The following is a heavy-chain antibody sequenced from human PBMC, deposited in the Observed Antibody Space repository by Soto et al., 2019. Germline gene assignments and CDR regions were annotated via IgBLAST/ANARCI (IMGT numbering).Heavy chain of an antibody. V-gene: IGHV3-66*01. CDR3: ARASPSSDFWSGPTLDY. CDR1: GLTVSSNY. CDR2: IYSGGST. D-gene: IGHD3-3*01. J-gene: IGHJ4*02. Sequence: PGGSLRLSCAASGLTVSSNYMSWVRQAPGKGLEWVSVIYSGGSTYYADSVKGRFTISRDNSKNTLYLQVNSLRAEDTAVYYCARASPSSDFWSGPTLDYWGQGTLVTVSS.